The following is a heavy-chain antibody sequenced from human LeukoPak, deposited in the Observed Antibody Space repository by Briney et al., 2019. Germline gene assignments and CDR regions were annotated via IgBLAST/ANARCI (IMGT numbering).Heavy chain of an antibody. CDR2: IKKDGSQI. D-gene: IGHD6-6*01. CDR3: AIENYRSCTDY. V-gene: IGHV3-7*01. J-gene: IGHJ4*02. Sequence: GGSLRLSCAASGFTFSNFWMSWVRQAPGKGLERVANIKKDGSQIHYVDSVKGRFTISRDNAKNSLYLQMSSLRAEDTAVYFCAIENYRSCTDYWGQGILVTVSS. CDR1: GFTFSNFW.